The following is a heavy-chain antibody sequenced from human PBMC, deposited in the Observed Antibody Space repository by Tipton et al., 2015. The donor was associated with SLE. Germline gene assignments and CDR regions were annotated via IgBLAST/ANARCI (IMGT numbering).Heavy chain of an antibody. D-gene: IGHD6-6*01. CDR1: GGSISSSSYY. Sequence: TLSLTCTVSGGSISSSSYYWGWTRQPPGKGLEWIGSIYYSGSTYYNPSLKSRVTISVDTSKNQFSLKLSSVTAADTAVYYCARTLAAQIDYWGQGTLVTVSS. CDR2: IYYSGST. CDR3: ARTLAAQIDY. V-gene: IGHV4-39*01. J-gene: IGHJ4*02.